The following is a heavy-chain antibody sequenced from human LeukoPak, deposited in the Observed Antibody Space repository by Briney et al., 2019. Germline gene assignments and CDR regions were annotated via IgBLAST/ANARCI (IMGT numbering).Heavy chain of an antibody. V-gene: IGHV3-7*01. CDR1: GFIFSNYD. D-gene: IGHD6-13*01. CDR2: IKHDGSEK. CDR3: ARGVAAAGISFDY. J-gene: IGHJ4*02. Sequence: GGSLRLSCAASGFIFSNYDMHWVRQAPGKGLEWVASIKHDGSEKYYVDSVRGRFTISRDNTMNSLYLQMSSLRAEDTAVYYCARGVAAAGISFDYWGQGTLVTVSS.